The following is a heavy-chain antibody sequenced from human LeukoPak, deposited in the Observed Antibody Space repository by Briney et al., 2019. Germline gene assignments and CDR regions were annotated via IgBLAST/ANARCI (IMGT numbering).Heavy chain of an antibody. J-gene: IGHJ4*02. CDR2: IYHSGST. V-gene: IGHV4-38-2*02. D-gene: IGHD6-6*01. CDR1: GYSISSGYY. CDR3: ARSIAARRGYIDY. Sequence: PSETLSLTCTVSGYSISSGYYWGWIRQPPGKGLEWIGSIYHSGSTYYNPSLKSRVTISVDRSKNQFSLKLGSVTAADTAVYYCARSIAARRGYIDYWGQGTLVTVSS.